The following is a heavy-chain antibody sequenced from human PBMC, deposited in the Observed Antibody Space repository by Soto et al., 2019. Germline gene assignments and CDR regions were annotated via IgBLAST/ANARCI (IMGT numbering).Heavy chain of an antibody. D-gene: IGHD5-18*01. V-gene: IGHV4-31*03. Sequence: SETLSLTCTVSGGSISSGGYYWSWIRQQPGKGLEWIGYIYYSGSTYYNPSLKSRVTISVDTSKNQFSLKLSSVTAADTAVYYCAREALDVDTAMVFDYWGQGTLVTVSS. J-gene: IGHJ4*02. CDR1: GGSISSGGYY. CDR2: IYYSGST. CDR3: AREALDVDTAMVFDY.